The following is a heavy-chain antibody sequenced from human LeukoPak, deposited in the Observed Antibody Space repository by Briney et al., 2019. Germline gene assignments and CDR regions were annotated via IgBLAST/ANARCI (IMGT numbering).Heavy chain of an antibody. Sequence: GGSLRLSCAASGFTVISNYMSWVRQAPGKGLEWVSVIYSGGSTYYADSVKGRFTISRDNSKNTLCLQMNSLRAEDTAVYYCARGGGVVALQRWGQGTLATVSS. CDR2: IYSGGST. CDR1: GFTVISNY. CDR3: ARGGGVVALQR. D-gene: IGHD3-22*01. J-gene: IGHJ1*01. V-gene: IGHV3-66*01.